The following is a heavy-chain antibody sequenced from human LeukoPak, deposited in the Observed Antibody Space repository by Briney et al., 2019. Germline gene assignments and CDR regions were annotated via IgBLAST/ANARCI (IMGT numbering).Heavy chain of an antibody. CDR2: INPNSGGT. D-gene: IGHD3-22*01. CDR1: GYTFTGHY. CDR3: ARLDYYDSSGYYHVDDAFDI. V-gene: IGHV1-2*06. Sequence: ASVKVSCKASGYTFTGHYMHWVRQAPGQGLEWMGRINPNSGGTNYAQKFQGRVTMTRDTSISTAYMELSRLRSDDTAVYYCARLDYYDSSGYYHVDDAFDIWGQGTMVTVSS. J-gene: IGHJ3*02.